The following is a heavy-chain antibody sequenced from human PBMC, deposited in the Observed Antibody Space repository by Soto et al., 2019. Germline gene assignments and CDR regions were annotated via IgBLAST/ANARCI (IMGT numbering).Heavy chain of an antibody. CDR1: GFTFSSYA. CDR3: ARVHSGWSPLDY. Sequence: QVQLVESGGGVVQPRRSLRLSCAASGFTFSSYAMHWVRQAPGKGLEWVAVISYDGSNKYYADSVKGRFTISRDNSKNTLYLQMNSLRAEDTAVYYCARVHSGWSPLDYWGQGTLVTVSS. CDR2: ISYDGSNK. D-gene: IGHD6-19*01. J-gene: IGHJ4*02. V-gene: IGHV3-30-3*01.